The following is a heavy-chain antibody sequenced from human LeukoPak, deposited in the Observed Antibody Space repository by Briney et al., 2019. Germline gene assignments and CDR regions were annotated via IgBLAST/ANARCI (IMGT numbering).Heavy chain of an antibody. V-gene: IGHV3-48*03. J-gene: IGHJ4*02. CDR1: GFTFSSYE. D-gene: IGHD6-13*01. Sequence: GGSLRLSCAASGFTFSSYEMNWVRQAPGKGLEWVSYISSSGSTIYYADSVKGRFTISRDNAKNSLYLQMNSLRAEDTAVYYCARVQDSSSWYSTANFDYWGQGTLVTVSS. CDR2: ISSSGSTI. CDR3: ARVQDSSSWYSTANFDY.